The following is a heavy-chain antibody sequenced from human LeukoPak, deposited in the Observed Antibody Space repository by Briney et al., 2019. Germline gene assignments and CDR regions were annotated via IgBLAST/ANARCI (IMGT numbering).Heavy chain of an antibody. J-gene: IGHJ4*02. Sequence: GGSLRLSCAASGFTLSNYAMSWVRQAPGKGLVWVSRINSDGSSTIHADSVKGRFTISRDNAKSTLYLQMNSLRAEDTAVYYCAREVYSSGWSSFDYWGQGTLVTVSS. CDR1: GFTLSNYA. CDR3: AREVYSSGWSSFDY. V-gene: IGHV3-74*01. CDR2: INSDGSST. D-gene: IGHD6-19*01.